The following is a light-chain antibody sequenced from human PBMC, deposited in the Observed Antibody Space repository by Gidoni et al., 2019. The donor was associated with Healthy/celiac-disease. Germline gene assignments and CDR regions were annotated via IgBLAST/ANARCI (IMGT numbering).Light chain of an antibody. Sequence: EIVLTQSPATQSLSPGERATLSCRASQSVSSYLAWYQQKPGQAPRLLIYDASNRATGIPARFSGSGSGTDFTLTISSLEPEDFAVYYCQQRSNWPLTFGGXTKVEI. CDR2: DAS. V-gene: IGKV3-11*01. J-gene: IGKJ4*01. CDR3: QQRSNWPLT. CDR1: QSVSSY.